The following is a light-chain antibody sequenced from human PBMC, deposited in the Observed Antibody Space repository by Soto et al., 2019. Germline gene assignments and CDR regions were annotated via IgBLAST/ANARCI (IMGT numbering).Light chain of an antibody. CDR2: VAS. CDR3: KQYNNVPPYP. Sequence: EIILTQSPAFLSVAPGDRATLSCRARQSVNYNLAAYQHKRRQAPRLLIYVASTRATGIPGRFRGSGSATAFPPTHTSLLSEASVDYFCKQYNNVPPYPFG. CDR1: QSVNYN. V-gene: IGKV3-15*01. J-gene: IGKJ3*01.